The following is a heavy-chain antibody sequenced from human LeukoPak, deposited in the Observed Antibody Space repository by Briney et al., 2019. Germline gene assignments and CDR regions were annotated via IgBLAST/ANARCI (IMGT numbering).Heavy chain of an antibody. CDR3: AKDLLTVTAARYYYYMDV. CDR1: GFTFSSYE. CDR2: ISSSGNSI. Sequence: GGSLRLSCVASGFTFSSYEVSWVRQAPGKGLEWVSYISSSGNSIEYADSVKGRFTISRDNSKNTLYLQMNSLRAEDTAVYYCAKDLLTVTAARYYYYMDVWGKGTTVTVSS. D-gene: IGHD1-20*01. J-gene: IGHJ6*03. V-gene: IGHV3-48*03.